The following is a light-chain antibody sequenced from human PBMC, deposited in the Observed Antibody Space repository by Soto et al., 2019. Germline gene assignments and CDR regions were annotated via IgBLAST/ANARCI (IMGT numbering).Light chain of an antibody. Sequence: DVQMTQSPSTLSASVGERVTITCRASQSVTSWLAWYQQKPGKAPKVLIYDASSLESGVPSRFSGSGSGTESTLTISSLHPDDFATYYCHHYNSYPGTFGQGPKVEIK. CDR2: DAS. V-gene: IGKV1-5*01. CDR1: QSVTSW. CDR3: HHYNSYPGT. J-gene: IGKJ1*01.